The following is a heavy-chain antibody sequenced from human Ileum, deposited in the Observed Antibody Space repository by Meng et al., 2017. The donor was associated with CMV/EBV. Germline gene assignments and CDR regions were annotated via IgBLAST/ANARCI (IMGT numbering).Heavy chain of an antibody. V-gene: IGHV3-74*01. CDR3: AKDWRFTTSYNPLESPGN. CDR1: GFTFSSYW. D-gene: IGHD2-2*02. Sequence: GGSLRLSCAASGFTFSSYWMHWVRQAPGKGLVWVSRINSDGSSTSYADSVKGRFTISRDNAKNTLYLQMDSLRPEDTAVYYCAKDWRFTTSYNPLESPGNWGHGNLVT. CDR2: INSDGSST. J-gene: IGHJ4*01.